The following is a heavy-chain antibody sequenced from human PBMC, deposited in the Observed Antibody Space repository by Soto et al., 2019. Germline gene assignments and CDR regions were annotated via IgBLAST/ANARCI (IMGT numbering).Heavy chain of an antibody. CDR2: IYHSGST. D-gene: IGHD3-10*01. CDR3: ARVRNYYGSGSPNDY. J-gene: IGHJ4*02. V-gene: IGHV4-4*02. CDR1: GGSISSSNW. Sequence: SETLSLTCAVSGGSISSSNWWSWVRQPPGKGLEWIGEIYHSGSTNYNPSLKSRVTISVDKSKNQFSLRLSSVTAADTAVYYCARVRNYYGSGSPNDYWGQGTLVTVSS.